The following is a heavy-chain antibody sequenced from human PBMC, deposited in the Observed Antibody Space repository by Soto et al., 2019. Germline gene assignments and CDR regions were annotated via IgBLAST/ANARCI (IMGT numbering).Heavy chain of an antibody. Sequence: EVQLVESGGGLVKPGGSLRLSCAASGFTFRSYTMSWVRQAPGEGLEWVSSISSSSTYIYYADSVKGRFTISRDNTKNSLYLQMNSLRAEDTAVYYCASYYGDYVNSFVWGQGTTVTVSS. CDR1: GFTFRSYT. V-gene: IGHV3-21*01. CDR3: ASYYGDYVNSFV. J-gene: IGHJ6*02. D-gene: IGHD4-17*01. CDR2: ISSSSTYI.